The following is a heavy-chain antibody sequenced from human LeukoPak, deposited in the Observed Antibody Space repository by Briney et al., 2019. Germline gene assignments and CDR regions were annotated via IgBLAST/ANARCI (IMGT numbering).Heavy chain of an antibody. D-gene: IGHD4-23*01. CDR1: GFTFSSYA. V-gene: IGHV3-23*01. J-gene: IGHJ4*02. CDR2: ICGRGSST. Sequence: PGGPLRLSCAASGFTFSSYAMSWLREAPGKGLEGFSTICGRGSSTYDTDSVKGRFTISRYNSKNTLYLQMNSLRAEDTAVYYCAKVKWVPGSVRWIFDYWGQGTLVTVSS. CDR3: AKVKWVPGSVRWIFDY.